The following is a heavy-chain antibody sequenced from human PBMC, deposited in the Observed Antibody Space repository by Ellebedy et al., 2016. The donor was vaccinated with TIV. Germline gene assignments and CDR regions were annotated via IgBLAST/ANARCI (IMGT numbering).Heavy chain of an antibody. CDR1: GFSLSTGGMG. Sequence: SGPTLVTPTQTLTLTCSFSGFSLSTGGMGVAWIRQPPQKALEWLALIYWDDDKRYSPSLKSRLAISKDTSKNQVVLTMTNMDPVDTATYFCAHDTLFDSAASTTEFFDFWGRGILVTVSS. CDR2: IYWDDDK. V-gene: IGHV2-5*02. J-gene: IGHJ4*02. D-gene: IGHD4-17*01. CDR3: AHDTLFDSAASTTEFFDF.